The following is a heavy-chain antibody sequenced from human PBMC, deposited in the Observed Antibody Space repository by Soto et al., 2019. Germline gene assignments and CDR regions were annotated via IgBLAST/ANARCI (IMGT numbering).Heavy chain of an antibody. V-gene: IGHV4-34*01. J-gene: IGHJ6*02. Sequence: SETLSLTCAVYGGSFSGYYWSWIRQPPGKGLEWIGEINHSGGTNYNPSLKSRVTISVDTSKNQFSLKLSSVTAADTAVYYCARGRVTTRLNYYYYGMDVWGQGTTVTVSS. CDR2: INHSGGT. CDR3: ARGRVTTRLNYYYYGMDV. D-gene: IGHD4-4*01. CDR1: GGSFSGYY.